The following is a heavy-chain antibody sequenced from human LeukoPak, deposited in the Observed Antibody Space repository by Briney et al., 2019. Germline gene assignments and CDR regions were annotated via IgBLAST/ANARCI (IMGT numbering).Heavy chain of an antibody. CDR3: AKDRLLNCRGDCYIFDY. J-gene: IGHJ4*02. D-gene: IGHD2-21*02. CDR2: ISGSGDST. V-gene: IGHV3-23*01. Sequence: GGSLRLSCVASGFTLRGYVMNWVRQTPGKGLEWVSSISGSGDSTFYADSVKGRFSISRDNSKNTLYLQVNGLRTEDTAVYYCAKDRLLNCRGDCYIFDYWGQGTVVTVSS. CDR1: GFTLRGYV.